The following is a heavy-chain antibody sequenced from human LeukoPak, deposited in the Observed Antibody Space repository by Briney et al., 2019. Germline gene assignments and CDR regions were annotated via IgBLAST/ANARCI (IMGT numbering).Heavy chain of an antibody. J-gene: IGHJ6*03. V-gene: IGHV3-53*01. CDR1: GFTFNNHA. D-gene: IGHD3-10*01. CDR2: IYSGGST. CDR3: ASGSGSYRTPYYYMDA. Sequence: GGSLRLSCAASGFTFNNHAMSWVRQAPGKGLEWVSVIYSGGSTYYADSVKGRFTISRDNSKNTLYLQMNSLRAEDTAVYYCASGSGSYRTPYYYMDAWGTGTTVTVSS.